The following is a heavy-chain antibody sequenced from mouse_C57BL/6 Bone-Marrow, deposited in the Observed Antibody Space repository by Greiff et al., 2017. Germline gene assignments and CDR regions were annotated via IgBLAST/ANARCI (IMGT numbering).Heavy chain of an antibody. CDR3: ARDYGSSFWFAY. D-gene: IGHD1-1*01. J-gene: IGHJ3*01. V-gene: IGHV1-82*01. CDR1: GYAFSSSW. Sequence: VKLMESGPELVKPGASVKISCKASGYAFSSSWMHWVKQRPGKGLEWIGRIYPGDGDTNYNGKFKGKATLTADKSSSTAYMQLSSLTSEDSAVYFCARDYGSSFWFAYWGQGTLVTVSA. CDR2: IYPGDGDT.